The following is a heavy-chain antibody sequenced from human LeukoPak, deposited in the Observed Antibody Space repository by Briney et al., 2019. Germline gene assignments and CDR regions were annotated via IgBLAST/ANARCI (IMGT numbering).Heavy chain of an antibody. CDR2: ISGSGGST. CDR1: GFTFSTYS. D-gene: IGHD3-9*01. J-gene: IGHJ5*02. CDR3: AKELRTLHPNYDILIPWFDP. V-gene: IGHV3-23*01. Sequence: GGSLRLSCAASGFTFSTYSMNWVRQAPGKGLEWVSAISGSGGSTYYADSVKGRFTISRDNSKNTLYLQMNSLRAEDTAVYYCAKELRTLHPNYDILIPWFDPWGQGTLVTVSS.